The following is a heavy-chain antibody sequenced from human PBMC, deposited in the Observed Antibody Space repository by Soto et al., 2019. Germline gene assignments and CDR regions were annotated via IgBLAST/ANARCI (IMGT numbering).Heavy chain of an antibody. CDR2: IYYSGST. D-gene: IGHD3-9*01. J-gene: IGHJ4*02. V-gene: IGHV4-39*01. CDR3: ATSLYYDILTGYYVGYYFDY. CDR1: GGSISSSSYY. Sequence: SETLSLTCTVSGGSISSSSYYWGWIRQPPGKGLEWIGSIYYSGSTYYNPSLKSRVTISVDTSKNQFSLKLSSVTAADTAVYYCATSLYYDILTGYYVGYYFDYWGQGTLVTVSS.